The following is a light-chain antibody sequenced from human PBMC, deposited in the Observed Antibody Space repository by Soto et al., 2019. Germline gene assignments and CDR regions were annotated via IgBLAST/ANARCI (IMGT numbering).Light chain of an antibody. J-gene: IGKJ4*01. CDR3: QQRINWPLT. CDR2: DAS. Sequence: VLTQSPATLSLSPGETATPSGRASQSVSIYLACYQQKPGQAPRLLIYDASNRATGIPARFSGSGSGTDFTLTIDSLEPEDSAVYYCQQRINWPLTFGGGTKVEIK. V-gene: IGKV3-11*01. CDR1: QSVSIY.